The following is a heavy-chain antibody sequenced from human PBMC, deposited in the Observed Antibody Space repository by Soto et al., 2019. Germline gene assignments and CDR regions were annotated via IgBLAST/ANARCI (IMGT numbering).Heavy chain of an antibody. CDR1: GFTFSDYY. Sequence: QVQLVESGGGLVKPGGSLRLSCAASGFTFSDYYMSWIRQAPGKGLEWVSYISSSGSTIYYADSVKGRFTISSDNAKYSLLRQMNSLRAEDTAVYCWARGSMFRGVGNIDVWGKGTTVTVSS. J-gene: IGHJ6*03. CDR2: ISSSGSTI. V-gene: IGHV3-11*01. CDR3: ARGSMFRGVGNIDV. D-gene: IGHD3-10*01.